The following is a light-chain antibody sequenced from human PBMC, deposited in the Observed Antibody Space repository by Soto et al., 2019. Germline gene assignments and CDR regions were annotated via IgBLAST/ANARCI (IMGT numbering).Light chain of an antibody. Sequence: DIQLTQSPSSLSASLGDRVTISCRASQNIVNYLHWYQQKSGKAPEALIYAASSLRDGVSSRFSGSGYGTEFTLTINNLQPEDFATYYCQQSSSSPPITFGQVTRLDI. CDR2: AAS. V-gene: IGKV1-39*01. J-gene: IGKJ5*01. CDR3: QQSSSSPPIT. CDR1: QNIVNY.